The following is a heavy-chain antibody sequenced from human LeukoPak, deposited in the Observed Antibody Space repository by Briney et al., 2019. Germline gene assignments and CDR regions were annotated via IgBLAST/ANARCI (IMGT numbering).Heavy chain of an antibody. V-gene: IGHV4-59*01. CDR1: GGSISSYD. J-gene: IGHJ4*02. CDR3: ARIGSSGYCDY. D-gene: IGHD3-22*01. Sequence: PSETLSLTCTVSGGSISSYDWSWIRQPPGKGLEWIGYIYYSGSTSYNPSLKSRVTISVDTSKNQFSLKLSSVTAADTAVYYCARIGSSGYCDYWGQGTLVTVSS. CDR2: IYYSGST.